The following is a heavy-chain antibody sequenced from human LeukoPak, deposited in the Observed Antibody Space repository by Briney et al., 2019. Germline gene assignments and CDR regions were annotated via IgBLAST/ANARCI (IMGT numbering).Heavy chain of an antibody. CDR2: IYYSGST. V-gene: IGHV4-59*01. CDR1: GGSISSYY. D-gene: IGHD3-22*01. J-gene: IGHJ4*02. Sequence: SETLSLTCTVSGGSISSYYWSWIRQPPGKGLEWIGYIYYSGSTNYNPSLKSRVTISVDTSKNQFSLKLSSVTAADTAVYYCARSAYYYDSSGYYYTLFDYWGQGTLVTVSS. CDR3: ARSAYYYDSSGYYYTLFDY.